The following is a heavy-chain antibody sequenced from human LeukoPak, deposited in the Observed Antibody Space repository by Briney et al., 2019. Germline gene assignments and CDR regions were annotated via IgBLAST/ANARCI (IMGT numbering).Heavy chain of an antibody. CDR2: ISGSGGST. Sequence: GGSLRLSCAASGFTFSSYAMSWVRQAPGKGLEWVSAISGSGGSTYYADSVKGRFTISRDNSKNTLYLQMNSLRAEDTAVYYCAKDRPYSSGWYPGAVARLVSFDYWGQGTLVTVSS. CDR3: AKDRPYSSGWYPGAVARLVSFDY. D-gene: IGHD6-19*01. J-gene: IGHJ4*02. CDR1: GFTFSSYA. V-gene: IGHV3-23*01.